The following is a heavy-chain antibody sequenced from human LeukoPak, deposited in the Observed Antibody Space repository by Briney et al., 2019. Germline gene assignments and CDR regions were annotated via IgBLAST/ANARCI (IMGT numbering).Heavy chain of an antibody. CDR2: ISGSGGST. Sequence: GGSLRLSCAASGFTFSSYAMSWVRQAPGKGLEWVSAISGSGGSTYYADSVKGRFTISRDNSKNTLYLQMNSLRAEDTAVYYCAKAGSGPLRYAVFVGFDYWGQGTLVTVSS. CDR3: AKAGSGPLRYAVFVGFDY. CDR1: GFTFSSYA. V-gene: IGHV3-23*01. D-gene: IGHD2-15*01. J-gene: IGHJ4*02.